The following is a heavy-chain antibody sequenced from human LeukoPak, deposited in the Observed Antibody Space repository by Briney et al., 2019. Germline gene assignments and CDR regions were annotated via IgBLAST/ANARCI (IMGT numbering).Heavy chain of an antibody. CDR1: DYSISTDYY. Sequence: SETLSLTCTVSDYSISTDYYWGWIRQPPGKGLEWIGSINHSGSTCYNPSLRSRVTISVDTSKNQFSMKLTSVTAADTAVYYCAREGGLLDTSSYWYFDLWGRGTLVTVSS. CDR2: INHSGST. CDR3: AREGGLLDTSSYWYFDL. J-gene: IGHJ2*01. D-gene: IGHD3/OR15-3a*01. V-gene: IGHV4-38-2*02.